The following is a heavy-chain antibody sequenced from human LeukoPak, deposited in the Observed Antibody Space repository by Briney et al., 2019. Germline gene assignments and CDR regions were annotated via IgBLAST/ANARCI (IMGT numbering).Heavy chain of an antibody. J-gene: IGHJ2*01. V-gene: IGHV4-38-2*01. CDR2: IYHSGST. CDR1: GYSITSGYY. D-gene: IGHD3-9*01. Sequence: SETLSLTCAVSGYSITSGYYWGWIRQPPGKGLEWIGSIYHSGSTYYNPSLKSRVTISVDTSKNQFSLKLSSVTAADTAVYYCARLKGTYYDILTGMGYFDLWGRGTLVTVSS. CDR3: ARLKGTYYDILTGMGYFDL.